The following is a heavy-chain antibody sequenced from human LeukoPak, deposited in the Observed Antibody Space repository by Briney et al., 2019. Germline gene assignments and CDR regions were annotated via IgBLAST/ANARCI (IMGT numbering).Heavy chain of an antibody. Sequence: PGGSLRLSCAASGFTFSNYWMHWVRQAPGKGLEWVSSITTSGTGTYYADSVKGRYTISRDNSKNTLYLQMSSLRVEDTAVYYCAKDLLYSSSLNYFDPWGQGTLVTVSS. CDR1: GFTFSNYW. D-gene: IGHD6-13*01. J-gene: IGHJ5*02. V-gene: IGHV3-23*01. CDR2: ITTSGTGT. CDR3: AKDLLYSSSLNYFDP.